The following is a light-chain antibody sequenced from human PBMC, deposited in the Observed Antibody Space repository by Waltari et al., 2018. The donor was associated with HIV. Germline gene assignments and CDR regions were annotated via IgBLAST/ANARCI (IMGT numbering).Light chain of an antibody. CDR3: QQYNNWPRT. Sequence: EIVMTLSPVTLSVSPGERATLSCRASQSISGNLAWYQQKPGQAPRLLIYGASTRATGIPARFSGSGSGTEFTLTISSLQSEDFAVYYCQQYNNWPRTFGQGTKLEIK. CDR1: QSISGN. J-gene: IGKJ2*01. V-gene: IGKV3-15*01. CDR2: GAS.